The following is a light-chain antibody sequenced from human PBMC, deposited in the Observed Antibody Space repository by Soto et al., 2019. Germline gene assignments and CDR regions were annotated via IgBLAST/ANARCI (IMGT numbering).Light chain of an antibody. CDR1: QSVSSSK. V-gene: IGKV3-20*01. CDR2: AAS. Sequence: EIVLTQSPGTLSLSPGERATLSCRASQSVSSSKLGWYQQKHGQAPRLLVYAASTRATGIPDRFTGSGCGTDFTLTISRLEPKDIAGYYCQQYGSSPLVTFGQGTRLEIK. CDR3: QQYGSSPLVT. J-gene: IGKJ5*01.